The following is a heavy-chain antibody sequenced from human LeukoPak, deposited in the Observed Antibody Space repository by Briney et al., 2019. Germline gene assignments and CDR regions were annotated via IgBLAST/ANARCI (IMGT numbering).Heavy chain of an antibody. CDR2: IKQDGSEK. CDR1: GFTFSHAW. V-gene: IGHV3-7*01. Sequence: GGSLRLSCAVSGFTFSHAWMSWVRQAPGRGLEWVANIKQDGSEKFYVDSVKGRFTISRDNAKNSLYLQMNSLRAEDTAVYYCAKVGTISWYMDYWGQGILVTASS. CDR3: AKVGTISWYMDY. J-gene: IGHJ4*02. D-gene: IGHD6-13*01.